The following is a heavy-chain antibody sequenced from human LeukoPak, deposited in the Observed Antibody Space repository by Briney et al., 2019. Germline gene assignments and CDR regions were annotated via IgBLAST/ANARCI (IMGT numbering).Heavy chain of an antibody. CDR1: GGSFSGYY. J-gene: IGHJ3*01. Sequence: PSETLSLTCAVYGGSFSGYYWSWIRQPPGKGLEWIGEINHSGSTNYNPSLKSRVTISVDTSKNQFSLKLSSVTAADTAVYYWASRRGIKIFGVVTLDALALWGQGTMDTVS. CDR2: INHSGST. V-gene: IGHV4-34*01. D-gene: IGHD3-3*01. CDR3: ASRRGIKIFGVVTLDALAL.